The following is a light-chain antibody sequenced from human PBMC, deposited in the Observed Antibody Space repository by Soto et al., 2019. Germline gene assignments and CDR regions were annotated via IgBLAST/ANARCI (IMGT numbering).Light chain of an antibody. J-gene: IGKJ1*01. CDR3: LQDYNYPWT. CDR2: GAT. Sequence: ATQMTQSPCSLSASVGDRVTISCRASQGISNYLAWYQQRPGKAPKLLIFGATTLQSGVPSRFSASGSGPDFTLTISSLQPEDFATYYCLQDYNYPWTFGQGTKVDIK. CDR1: QGISNY. V-gene: IGKV1-6*01.